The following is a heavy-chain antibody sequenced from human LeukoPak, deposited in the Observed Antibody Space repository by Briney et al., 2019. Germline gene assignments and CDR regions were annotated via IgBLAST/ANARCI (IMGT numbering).Heavy chain of an antibody. V-gene: IGHV4-39*01. CDR1: GGSISSSSYY. Sequence: TSETLSLTCTVSGGSISSSSYYWGWIRQPPGKGLEWIGSIYYSGSTYYNPSLKSRVTISVDTSKNQFSLKLSSVAAADTAVYYCARLAYFDWSQLDYWGQGTLVTVSS. D-gene: IGHD3-9*01. CDR3: ARLAYFDWSQLDY. CDR2: IYYSGST. J-gene: IGHJ4*02.